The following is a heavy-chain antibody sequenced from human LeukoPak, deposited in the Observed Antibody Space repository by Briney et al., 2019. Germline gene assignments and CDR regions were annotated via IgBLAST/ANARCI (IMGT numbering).Heavy chain of an antibody. D-gene: IGHD6-13*01. J-gene: IGHJ4*02. V-gene: IGHV3-7*03. CDR2: IKQDGSEK. CDR1: GFTFSNLW. Sequence: GGSLRLSCAASGFTFSNLWMSWVRQAPGKGLKWVANIKQDGSEKYYVDSVKGRFTISRDNAQNSLYLQMNSLRAEDAAIYYCATSTAAAGTDWGQGTLVTVSS. CDR3: ATSTAAAGTD.